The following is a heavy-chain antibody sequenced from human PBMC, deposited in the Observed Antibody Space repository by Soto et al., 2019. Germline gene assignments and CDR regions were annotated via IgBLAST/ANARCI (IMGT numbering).Heavy chain of an antibody. D-gene: IGHD6-19*01. Sequence: QVQLQESGPGLVKPSGTLSLTCAVSSGSISSSNWWSWVRQPPGKGLEWIGEIYHSRSTNYNPSLKSRVTISVDKSTNQFSLKLSSVTAADTAVYYCAGGITVAGPSRDGFDIWGQGTMVTVSS. CDR2: IYHSRST. CDR3: AGGITVAGPSRDGFDI. V-gene: IGHV4-4*02. CDR1: SGSISSSNW. J-gene: IGHJ3*02.